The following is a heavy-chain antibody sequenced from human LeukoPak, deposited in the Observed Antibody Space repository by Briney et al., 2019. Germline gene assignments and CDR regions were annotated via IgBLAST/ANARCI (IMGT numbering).Heavy chain of an antibody. Sequence: GGSLRLSCAASGFTFSSYSMTWVRLVPGKGLEWVANIKQDGSEKYDVDSVKGRFTVSRDNAKNSLYLQMNSLRAEDTALYYCARGRGNYCFDYWGQGTLVTVSS. CDR2: IKQDGSEK. CDR1: GFTFSSYS. D-gene: IGHD1-26*01. CDR3: ARGRGNYCFDY. V-gene: IGHV3-7*04. J-gene: IGHJ4*02.